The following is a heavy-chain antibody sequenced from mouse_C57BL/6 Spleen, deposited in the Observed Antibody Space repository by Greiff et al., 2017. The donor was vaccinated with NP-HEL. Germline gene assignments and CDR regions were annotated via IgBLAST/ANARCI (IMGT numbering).Heavy chain of an antibody. Sequence: VQLQQSGPELVKPGASVKMSCKASGYTFTDYNMHWVKQSHGKSLEWIGYINPNNGGTSYNQKFKGKATLTVNKSSSTAYMELRSLTSEDSAVYYCARGGYYYGSWGYYFDYWGQGTTLTVSS. J-gene: IGHJ2*01. CDR3: ARGGYYYGSWGYYFDY. CDR2: INPNNGGT. CDR1: GYTFTDYN. D-gene: IGHD1-1*01. V-gene: IGHV1-22*01.